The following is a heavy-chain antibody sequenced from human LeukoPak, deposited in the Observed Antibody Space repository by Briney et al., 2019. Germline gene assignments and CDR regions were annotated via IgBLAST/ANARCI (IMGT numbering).Heavy chain of an antibody. CDR2: INTDGSTT. CDR1: GFTFTSYW. V-gene: IGHV3-74*01. J-gene: IGHJ4*02. D-gene: IGHD6-19*01. Sequence: GGSLRLSCAASGFTFTSYWMHWVRQAPGKGLVWVSRINTDGSTTSYADSVKGRFTISRDNAKNTLYLQMNSLRAEDTAVYYCARDPSRLAVGPGGFDYWGQGTLVTVSS. CDR3: ARDPSRLAVGPGGFDY.